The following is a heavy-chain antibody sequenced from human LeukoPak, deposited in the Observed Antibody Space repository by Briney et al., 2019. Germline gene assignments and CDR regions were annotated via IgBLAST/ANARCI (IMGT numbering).Heavy chain of an antibody. V-gene: IGHV3-23*01. Sequence: GGSLRLSCAASGFTFSSYAMSWVRQAPGKGLEWVSAVSGSGGSTYYADSVKGRFTISRDNSKNTLYLQMNSLRAEDTAVYYCAKVGGYSSSWYSAFDIWGQGTMVTVSS. CDR2: VSGSGGST. CDR3: AKVGGYSSSWYSAFDI. D-gene: IGHD6-13*01. J-gene: IGHJ3*02. CDR1: GFTFSSYA.